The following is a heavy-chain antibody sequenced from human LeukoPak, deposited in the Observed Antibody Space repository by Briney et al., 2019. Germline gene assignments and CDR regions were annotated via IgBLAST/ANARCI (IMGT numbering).Heavy chain of an antibody. CDR1: GYTFTNSW. V-gene: IGHV5-51*01. D-gene: IGHD1-26*01. CDR2: IYPGDSDT. CDR3: ARQVGGTYSYYFDY. Sequence: GESLKISCQGSGYTFTNSWIAWVRQMPGKGLEWTGIIYPGDSDTRYSPSFQGQVTMSADKSIATAYLQWSSLKASDSAIYYCARQVGGTYSYYFDYWGQGSLVTVSS. J-gene: IGHJ4*02.